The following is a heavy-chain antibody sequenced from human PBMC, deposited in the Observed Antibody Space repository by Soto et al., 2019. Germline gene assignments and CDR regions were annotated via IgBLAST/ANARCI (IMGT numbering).Heavy chain of an antibody. D-gene: IGHD6-19*01. J-gene: IGHJ4*02. CDR1: GFTFSSYG. V-gene: IGHV3-30*18. CDR2: ISYDGNNK. Sequence: QVQLVESGRGVVQPGRSLRLSCAASGFTFSSYGMHWVRQAPGKGLEWVAVISYDGNNKYYADSVKGRFTISRDNSKNTLYLQMNSLRAEDTAVYYCAKDRLDYWGQGTLVTVSS. CDR3: AKDRLDY.